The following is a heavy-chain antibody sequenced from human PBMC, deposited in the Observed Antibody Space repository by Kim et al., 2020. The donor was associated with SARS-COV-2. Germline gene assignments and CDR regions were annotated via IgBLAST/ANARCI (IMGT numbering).Heavy chain of an antibody. J-gene: IGHJ4*02. Sequence: IGYADSVKGRFTISRDNAKNSLYLQMNSLRAEDTALYYCAKDTSLYYFDYWGQGTLVTVSS. V-gene: IGHV3-9*01. CDR3: AKDTSLYYFDY. CDR2: I.